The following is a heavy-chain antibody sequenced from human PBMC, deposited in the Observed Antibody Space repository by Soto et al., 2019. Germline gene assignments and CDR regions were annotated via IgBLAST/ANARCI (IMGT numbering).Heavy chain of an antibody. J-gene: IGHJ6*02. Sequence: QVQLVQSGAEVKKPGASVKVSCKASGYTFTGYYMHWVRQAPGQGLEWMGWINPNSGGTNYAQKFQGMVTMTRDTSISTAYMELSRLRSDDTAVYYCASGAGFGELFMYYYGMDVWGQGTTVTVSS. V-gene: IGHV1-2*02. CDR2: INPNSGGT. CDR1: GYTFTGYY. D-gene: IGHD3-10*01. CDR3: ASGAGFGELFMYYYGMDV.